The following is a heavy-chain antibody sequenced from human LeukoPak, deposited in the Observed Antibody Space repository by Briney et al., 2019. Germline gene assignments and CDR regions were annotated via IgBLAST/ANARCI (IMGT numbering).Heavy chain of an antibody. CDR2: IYYSGST. Sequence: PSETLSLTCTVSGGSIRNYYWSWIRQPPGKGLEWIGYIYYSGSTNYNPSLKGRVTISVDTSKNQFSLKLSSVTAADTAVYYCARRDLITGTTDYWGQGILVTVSS. CDR1: GGSIRNYY. J-gene: IGHJ4*02. V-gene: IGHV4-59*01. CDR3: ARRDLITGTTDY. D-gene: IGHD1-7*01.